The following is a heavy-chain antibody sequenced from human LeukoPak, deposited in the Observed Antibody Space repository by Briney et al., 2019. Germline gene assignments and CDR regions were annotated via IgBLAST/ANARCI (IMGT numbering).Heavy chain of an antibody. CDR1: GYTFTGYY. J-gene: IGHJ5*02. D-gene: IGHD1-1*01. CDR3: ARGTTGTTMDWFDP. Sequence: ASVKVSCKASGYTFTGYYMHWVRQAPGQGLEWMGWINPNSGGTNYAQKFQGWVTMTRDTSISTAYMELSRLRSDDTAVYYCARGTTGTTMDWFDPWGQGTLVTVSS. V-gene: IGHV1-2*04. CDR2: INPNSGGT.